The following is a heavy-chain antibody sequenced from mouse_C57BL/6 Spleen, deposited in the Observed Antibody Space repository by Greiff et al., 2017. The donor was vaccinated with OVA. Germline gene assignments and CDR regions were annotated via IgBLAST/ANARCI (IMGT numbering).Heavy chain of an antibody. CDR1: GFNIKDYY. D-gene: IGHD1-1*01. J-gene: IGHJ4*01. CDR3: TTPFYGARDY. Sequence: VQLQQSGAELVRPGASVKLSCTASGFNIKDYYMHWVKQRPEQGLEWIGRIDPEDGDTEYAPKFQGKATLTVDPSYNTAYLQLRSLTSEDTAVYYCTTPFYGARDYWGQGTSVTVAS. CDR2: IDPEDGDT. V-gene: IGHV14-1*01.